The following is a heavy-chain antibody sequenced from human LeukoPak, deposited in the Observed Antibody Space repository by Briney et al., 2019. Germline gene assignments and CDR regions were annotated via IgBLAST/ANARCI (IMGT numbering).Heavy chain of an antibody. CDR1: GGSFSGYY. CDR3: ARVWRTVTSFNWFDP. V-gene: IGHV4-34*01. Sequence: SETLSLTCAVYGGSFSGYYWSWIRQPPGKGLEWIGEINHSGSTNYNPSLKSRVTISVDTSKNQFSLKLSSVTAADTAVYYCARVWRTVTSFNWFDPWGQGTLVTVSS. D-gene: IGHD4-17*01. CDR2: INHSGST. J-gene: IGHJ5*02.